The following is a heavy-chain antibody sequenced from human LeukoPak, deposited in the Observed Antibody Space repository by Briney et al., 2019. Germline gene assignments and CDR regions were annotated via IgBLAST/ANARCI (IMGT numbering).Heavy chain of an antibody. D-gene: IGHD3-10*01. V-gene: IGHV7-4-1*02. CDR2: INTNTGNP. Sequence: ASVKVSCKASGYTFTSYAMNWVRQAPGQGLEWMGWINTNTGNPTYAQGFTGRFVFSLDTSVSTAYLQISSLKAEDTAVYYCARVPRTPYGSGRINPTYYYGMDVWGQGTTVTVSS. CDR1: GYTFTSYA. CDR3: ARVPRTPYGSGRINPTYYYGMDV. J-gene: IGHJ6*02.